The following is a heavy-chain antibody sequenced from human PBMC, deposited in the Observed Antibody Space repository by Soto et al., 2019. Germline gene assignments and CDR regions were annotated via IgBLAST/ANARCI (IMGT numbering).Heavy chain of an antibody. CDR3: ARDLAVGLVDY. J-gene: IGHJ4*02. CDR1: GYTFTSYG. V-gene: IGHV1-18*01. CDR2: ISAYNGNT. D-gene: IGHD6-19*01. Sequence: QVQLVQSGAAVKKPGASVKVSCKASGYTFTSYGISWVRQAPGQGLEWMGWISAYNGNTKPAQKLQGRVTMTTDTSTSTDYMELRSLRADDTAVYYCARDLAVGLVDYWGQGTLVTVSS.